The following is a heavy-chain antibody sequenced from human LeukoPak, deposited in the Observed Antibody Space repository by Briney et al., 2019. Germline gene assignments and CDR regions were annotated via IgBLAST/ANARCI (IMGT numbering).Heavy chain of an antibody. J-gene: IGHJ5*02. CDR1: GYTFTGYY. V-gene: IGHV1-2*06. Sequence: ASVKVSCKASGYTFTGYYMHWVRQAPGQGLEWMGRINPNSGGTNYAQKFQGRVTMTRDTSISTAYMELSRLRSDDTAVYYCARQPGDSSGYCYGKTHFDPWGQGTLVTVSS. D-gene: IGHD3-22*01. CDR3: ARQPGDSSGYCYGKTHFDP. CDR2: INPNSGGT.